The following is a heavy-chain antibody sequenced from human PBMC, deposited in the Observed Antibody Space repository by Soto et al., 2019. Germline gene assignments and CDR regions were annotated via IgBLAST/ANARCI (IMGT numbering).Heavy chain of an antibody. CDR1: GFTFNKYG. J-gene: IGHJ2*01. Sequence: GGSLRLSCSGSGFTFNKYGMTRVRQAPGKGLEWVSSVSGDGETTYYADSVRGRFTISRDNSKDTVSVQMKSLRAEDTTVYYCAKEASVPSFGEFWFFDLWGRGTQVTVS. CDR3: AKEASVPSFGEFWFFDL. V-gene: IGHV3-23*01. D-gene: IGHD3-10*01. CDR2: VSGDGETT.